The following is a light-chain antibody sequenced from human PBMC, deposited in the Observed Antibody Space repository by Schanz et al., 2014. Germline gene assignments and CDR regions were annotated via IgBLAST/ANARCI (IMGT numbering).Light chain of an antibody. CDR3: SSYTSSNTGV. CDR2: DAS. CDR1: SSDVGVYNY. V-gene: IGLV2-14*03. J-gene: IGLJ3*02. Sequence: QSALTQPASVSGSPGQSITISCTGTSSDVGVYNYVSWYQQLPGKAPKLMIYDASNRPSGVSNRFSGSKSGNTASLTISGLQAEDEADYYCSSYTSSNTGVFGGGTKLTVL.